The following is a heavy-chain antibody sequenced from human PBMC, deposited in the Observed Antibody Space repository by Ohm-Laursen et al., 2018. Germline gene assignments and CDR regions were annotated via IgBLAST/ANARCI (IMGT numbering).Heavy chain of an antibody. Sequence: SETLSLTWSVSGGSISSYYWSWIRQPAGKGLEWIGRIYTSGSTNYNPSLKSRVTMSVDTSKNQFSLKLSSVAAADTAVYYCARDPYSSRPDYYYGMDVWGQGTTVTVSS. CDR2: IYTSGST. D-gene: IGHD6-13*01. V-gene: IGHV4-4*07. CDR3: ARDPYSSRPDYYYGMDV. J-gene: IGHJ6*02. CDR1: GGSISSYY.